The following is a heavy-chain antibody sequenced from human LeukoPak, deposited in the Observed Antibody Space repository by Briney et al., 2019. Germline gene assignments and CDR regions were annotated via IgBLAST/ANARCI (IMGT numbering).Heavy chain of an antibody. CDR1: GGSFSGYY. J-gene: IGHJ3*02. CDR3: AREHSYYYGSGSPRGAFDI. CDR2: INHSGST. D-gene: IGHD3-10*01. V-gene: IGHV4-34*01. Sequence: SETLSLTCAVYGGSFSGYYWSWIRQPPGKGLEWIGEINHSGSTNYNPSLKSRVTISVDTSKNQFSLKLSSVTAADTAVYYCAREHSYYYGSGSPRGAFDIWGQGTMVTVSS.